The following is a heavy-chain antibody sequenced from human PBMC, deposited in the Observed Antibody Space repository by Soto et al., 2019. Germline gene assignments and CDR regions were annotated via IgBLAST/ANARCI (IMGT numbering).Heavy chain of an antibody. J-gene: IGHJ5*02. V-gene: IGHV3-23*01. CDR2: ISGSGGST. Sequence: PGGSLRLSCAASGFTFSSYAMSWVRQAPWKGLEWVSAISGSGGSTYYADSVKGRFTISRDNSKNTLYLQMNSLRAEDTAVYYCAKVGYCSSTSCYDNWFDPWGQGTLVTVSS. D-gene: IGHD2-2*03. CDR1: GFTFSSYA. CDR3: AKVGYCSSTSCYDNWFDP.